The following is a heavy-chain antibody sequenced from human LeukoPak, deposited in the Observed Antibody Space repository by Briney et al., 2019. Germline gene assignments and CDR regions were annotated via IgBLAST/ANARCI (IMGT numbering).Heavy chain of an antibody. CDR1: PFTFTTYA. D-gene: IGHD3/OR15-3a*01. CDR3: AKVATWTYFDS. J-gene: IGHJ4*02. CDR2: IGDSGVPT. Sequence: PGGSLRLSCAASPFTFTTYAMSWVRQAPGRGLEWVSSIGDSGVPTYYADSVKGRFTISRDNSQNTLYLQMNSLGADDTAVYYCAKVATWTYFDSWGQGTLVTVS. V-gene: IGHV3-23*01.